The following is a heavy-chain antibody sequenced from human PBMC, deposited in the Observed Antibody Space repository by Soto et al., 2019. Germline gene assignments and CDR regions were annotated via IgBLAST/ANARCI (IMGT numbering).Heavy chain of an antibody. V-gene: IGHV3-30*03. Sequence: GGSLRLSCAVSGFTFSTYGMHWVRQAPGKGLEWVAVISYDGSNKYYADSVKGRFTISRDNSKNTLYLQMNSLRAEDTAVFYCARDLGGWLQLAHYFDYWGQGTLVTVSS. CDR2: ISYDGSNK. CDR1: GFTFSTYG. D-gene: IGHD5-12*01. J-gene: IGHJ4*02. CDR3: ARDLGGWLQLAHYFDY.